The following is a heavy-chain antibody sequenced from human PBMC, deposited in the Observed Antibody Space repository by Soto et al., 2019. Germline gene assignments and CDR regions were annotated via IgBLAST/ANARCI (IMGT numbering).Heavy chain of an antibody. V-gene: IGHV3-74*01. J-gene: IGHJ4*02. CDR1: GFTFSSYW. Sequence: GGSLGLSCAASGFTFSSYWMHWVRQAPGKGLVWVSRINPGGSITAYADSVKGRFTISRDNAKNTLYLQMNSLRGDDTAVYYWARVPTGKYGVWNYWGQGTLVTVSS. CDR3: ARVPTGKYGVWNY. D-gene: IGHD2-8*01. CDR2: INPGGSIT.